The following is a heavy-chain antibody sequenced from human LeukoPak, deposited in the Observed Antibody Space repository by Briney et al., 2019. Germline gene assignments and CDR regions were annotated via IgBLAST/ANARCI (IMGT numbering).Heavy chain of an antibody. CDR3: AKDHYYDSSGYYYVTPES. V-gene: IGHV3-23*01. J-gene: IGHJ4*02. D-gene: IGHD3-22*01. CDR1: GFTFSSYA. CDR2: ISGSGGST. Sequence: GGSLRLSCAASGFTFSSYAMSWVRPAPGKGVEWVSAISGSGGSTYYADSVKGRFTISRDNSKNTLYLQMNSLRAEDTAVYYCAKDHYYDSSGYYYVTPESWGQGTLVTVSS.